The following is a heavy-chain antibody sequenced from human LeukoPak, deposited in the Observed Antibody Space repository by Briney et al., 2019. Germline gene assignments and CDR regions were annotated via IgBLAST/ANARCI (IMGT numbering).Heavy chain of an antibody. CDR2: IKKDRREQ. CDR1: GFTFSSDW. CDR3: ARGVSSSWGDTWFDP. Sequence: GGSLRLSRAAFGFTFSSDWISWVRQAPGKVLEWVANIKKDRREQYYDDPVTGRFTISSDNPKHTLYLNLHSLRAADTAVYYCARGVSSSWGDTWFDPWGQGTLVTVSS. J-gene: IGHJ5*02. D-gene: IGHD6-13*01. V-gene: IGHV3-7*03.